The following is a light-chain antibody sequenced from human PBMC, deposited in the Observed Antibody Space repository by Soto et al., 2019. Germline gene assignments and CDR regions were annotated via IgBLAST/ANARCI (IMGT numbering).Light chain of an antibody. Sequence: IQLTQSPSSLSASVGDRVTITCRASQGISSHLAWYQQKPGKAPKLLIYAATTLQSGVPSGFSGSGSGTDFTLTISSLQPEDSATYFCQQIYNYPLTFGGGTKVDIK. CDR3: QQIYNYPLT. CDR2: AAT. CDR1: QGISSH. V-gene: IGKV1-9*01. J-gene: IGKJ4*01.